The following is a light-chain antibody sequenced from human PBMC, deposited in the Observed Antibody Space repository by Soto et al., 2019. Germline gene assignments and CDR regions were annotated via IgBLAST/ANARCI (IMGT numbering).Light chain of an antibody. CDR1: QSVSSSY. Sequence: IVVTQSPGTLSLSPGERATLSCRASQSVSSSYLAWYQQKPGQAPRLLIYGASSRATGIPDRFSGSGSGTDFTLTISRLEPEDFAVYYCQQYGSSQTFGQGTKV. CDR3: QQYGSSQT. J-gene: IGKJ1*01. CDR2: GAS. V-gene: IGKV3-20*01.